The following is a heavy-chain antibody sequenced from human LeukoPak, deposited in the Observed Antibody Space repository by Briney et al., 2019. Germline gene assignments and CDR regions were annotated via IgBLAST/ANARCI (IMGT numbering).Heavy chain of an antibody. CDR3: ARDPLEMATMGKLGFDAFDI. Sequence: PGGSLRLSCAASGFTFSSYSMNWVRQAPGKGLEWVSSISSSSSYIYYADSVKGRFTISRDNAKNSLYLQMNSLRAEDTAVYYCARDPLEMATMGKLGFDAFDIWGQGTMVTVSS. CDR2: ISSSSSYI. D-gene: IGHD5-24*01. CDR1: GFTFSSYS. V-gene: IGHV3-21*01. J-gene: IGHJ3*02.